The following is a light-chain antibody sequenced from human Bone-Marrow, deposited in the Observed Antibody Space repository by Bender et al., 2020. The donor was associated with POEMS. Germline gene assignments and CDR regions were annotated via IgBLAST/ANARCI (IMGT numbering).Light chain of an antibody. Sequence: QSALTQPASVSGSPGQSITISCTGTSSDIGGYNYVSWYQQHPGKAPKLMILDVNNRPSGVSNRFSGSKSGNTASLTISGLQAEEEADYFCISYTSSSTLVFGGGTKLTVL. CDR3: ISYTSSSTLV. CDR1: SSDIGGYNY. J-gene: IGLJ3*02. CDR2: DVN. V-gene: IGLV2-14*03.